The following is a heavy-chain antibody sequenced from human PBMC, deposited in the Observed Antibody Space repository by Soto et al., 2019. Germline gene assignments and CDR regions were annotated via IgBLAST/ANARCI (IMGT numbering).Heavy chain of an antibody. CDR2: IYNTVTS. J-gene: IGHJ5*02. CDR3: ARGFYGSGGPDL. CDR1: GGSFNSGGFY. V-gene: IGHV4-31*03. Sequence: TSEIMSLTCTVAGGSFNSGGFYWGWIRQFPGRGLEWIGHIYNTVTSRYSLPLRSRLTMSIDTSANVFSMSLSSVTAADTATYYCARGFYGSGGPDLWGPGALVTVSS. D-gene: IGHD3-10*01.